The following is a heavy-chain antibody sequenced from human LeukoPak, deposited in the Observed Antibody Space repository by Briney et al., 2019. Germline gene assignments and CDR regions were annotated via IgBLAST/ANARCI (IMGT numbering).Heavy chain of an antibody. J-gene: IGHJ4*02. V-gene: IGHV3-74*01. CDR3: ARVKGYDSSGPFDY. CDR2: IKSDGSST. D-gene: IGHD3-22*01. Sequence: GGSLRLSCAASGFIFSSYWMHWVRQAPGKGLVWVSRIKSDGSSTSYADSVKGRFTISRDNAKNTLYLQMSSLRVEDTAVYYCARVKGYDSSGPFDYWGQGTLVTVPS. CDR1: GFIFSSYW.